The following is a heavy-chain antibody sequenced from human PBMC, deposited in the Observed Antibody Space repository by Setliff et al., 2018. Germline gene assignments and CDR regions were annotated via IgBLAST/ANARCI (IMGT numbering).Heavy chain of an antibody. CDR1: GYSFTDYW. CDR3: ARHRVGNSGYAIPILDF. D-gene: IGHD5-12*01. Sequence: PGESLKISCKASGYSFTDYWIAWVRQMPGKGLEWMGIIYPSNSNIKFSPSFEAQITFSVDKSITTAYLQWSSLKASDTAIYYCARHRVGNSGYAIPILDFWGQGALVTSP. J-gene: IGHJ4*02. CDR2: IYPSNSNI. V-gene: IGHV5-51*01.